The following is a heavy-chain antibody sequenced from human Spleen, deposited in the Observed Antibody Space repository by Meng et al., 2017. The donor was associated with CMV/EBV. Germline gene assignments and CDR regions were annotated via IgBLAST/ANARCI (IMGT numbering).Heavy chain of an antibody. CDR3: AKGGKCIAARPGAFDI. CDR1: GFNFSSYA. Sequence: GESLKISCAASGFNFSSYAMSWVRQAPGKGLEWVSAISGSGGSTYYADSVKGRFTISRDNSKNTLYLQMNSLRAEDTAVYYCAKGGKCIAARPGAFDIWGQGTMVTVSS. J-gene: IGHJ3*02. D-gene: IGHD6-6*01. V-gene: IGHV3-23*01. CDR2: ISGSGGST.